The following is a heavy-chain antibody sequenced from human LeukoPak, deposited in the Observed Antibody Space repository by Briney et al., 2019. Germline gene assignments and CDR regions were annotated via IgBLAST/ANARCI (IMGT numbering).Heavy chain of an antibody. CDR3: ARGVVVVSAAIDAFDI. V-gene: IGHV1-8*03. Sequence: ASVKVSCKASGYTFTSYDINWVRQATGQGLEWMGWTNPNSGNTGYAQKFQGRVTITRNTSISTAYMELSSLRSEDTAVYYCARGVVVVSAAIDAFDIWGQGTMVTVSS. J-gene: IGHJ3*02. CDR2: TNPNSGNT. CDR1: GYTFTSYD. D-gene: IGHD2-2*01.